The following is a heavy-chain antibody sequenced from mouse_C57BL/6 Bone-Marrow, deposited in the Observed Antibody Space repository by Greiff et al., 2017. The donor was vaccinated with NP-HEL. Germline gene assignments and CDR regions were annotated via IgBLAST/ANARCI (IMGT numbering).Heavy chain of an antibody. D-gene: IGHD2-2*01. CDR2: TFYSGIT. J-gene: IGHJ1*03. V-gene: IGHV3-3*01. Sequence: EVKLEESGPSLVRPSQTLSLTCTVTGFSINSDCYRFWIRRFPGNNLGYIGFTFYSGITYYNPSLESRTYITRDTSKNQFSLKLSSVTTENTATYYCARDRDMVTTDWYFDVWGTGTTVTVSS. CDR1: GFSINSDCY. CDR3: ARDRDMVTTDWYFDV.